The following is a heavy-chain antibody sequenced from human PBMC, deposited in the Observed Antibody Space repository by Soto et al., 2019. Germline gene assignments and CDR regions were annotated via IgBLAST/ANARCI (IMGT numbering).Heavy chain of an antibody. V-gene: IGHV3-66*01. J-gene: IGHJ4*02. Sequence: EVQLVESGGGLVQPGGSLRLSCAASGFTVSSNYMSWVRQAPGKGLEWVSLIYSGGSTYYADSVKGRFTISRDNSKNTLYLQMNSLRAEDTAVYYCARDIAAAGLIDYWGQGTLVTVSS. D-gene: IGHD6-13*01. CDR2: IYSGGST. CDR3: ARDIAAAGLIDY. CDR1: GFTVSSNY.